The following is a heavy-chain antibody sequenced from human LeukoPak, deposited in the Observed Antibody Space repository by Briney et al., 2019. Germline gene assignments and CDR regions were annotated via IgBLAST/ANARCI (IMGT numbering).Heavy chain of an antibody. CDR2: ISYSGYT. J-gene: IGHJ4*02. V-gene: IGHV4-59*01. CDR1: GGSIRSYY. Sequence: SETLSLTCTVSGGSIRSYYWYWIRQTPGKGLEWVGFISYSGYTSYSPSLKSRVAISVDTAKSQFSLRLNSMTAADTAIYYCARGRNDNGGMFFDSWAQGNLVTVSS. D-gene: IGHD4-23*01. CDR3: ARGRNDNGGMFFDS.